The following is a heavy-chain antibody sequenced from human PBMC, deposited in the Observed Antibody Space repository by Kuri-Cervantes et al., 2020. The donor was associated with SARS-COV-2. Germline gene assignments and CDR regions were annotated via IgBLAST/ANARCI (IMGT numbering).Heavy chain of an antibody. D-gene: IGHD6-6*01. Sequence: ATVKVSCKASGYTFTSYGISWVRQAPGQGLEWMGWISAYNGNTNYAQKLQGRVTMTTDTSTSTAYMELSSLRSEDTAVYYCARVSRGSSSGIYYFDYWGQGTLVTVSS. CDR2: ISAYNGNT. CDR1: GYTFTSYG. J-gene: IGHJ4*02. V-gene: IGHV1-18*01. CDR3: ARVSRGSSSGIYYFDY.